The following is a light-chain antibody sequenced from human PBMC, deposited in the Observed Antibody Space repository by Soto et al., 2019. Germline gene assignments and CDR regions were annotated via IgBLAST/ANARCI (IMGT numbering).Light chain of an antibody. J-gene: IGKJ1*01. CDR3: LQSHGYLWT. V-gene: IGKV1-17*01. CDR1: QDIRNV. CDR2: AAS. Sequence: DIQMTQSPSSLSASVGDRVTITCRASQDIRNVLSWYQQKPGKAPKRLIYAASSLQSGVPSRFSGSGSETEFTLTISSLQPEDVADYYCLQSHGYLWTFGRGTKVEIK.